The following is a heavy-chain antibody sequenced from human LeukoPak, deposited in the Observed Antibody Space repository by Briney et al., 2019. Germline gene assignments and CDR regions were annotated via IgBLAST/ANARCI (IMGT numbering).Heavy chain of an antibody. V-gene: IGHV1-2*02. J-gene: IGHJ3*02. D-gene: IGHD3-22*01. Sequence: ASVKVSCKASGYTFTGYYMHCVRQAPGQGLEWMGWINPNSGGTNYAQKFQGRVTMTRDTSISTAYMELSRLRSDDTAVYYCARTLYDSSGYYYLAAFDIWGQGTMVTVSS. CDR2: INPNSGGT. CDR1: GYTFTGYY. CDR3: ARTLYDSSGYYYLAAFDI.